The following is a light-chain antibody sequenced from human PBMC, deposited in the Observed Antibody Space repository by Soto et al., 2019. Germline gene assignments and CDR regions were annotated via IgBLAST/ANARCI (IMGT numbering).Light chain of an antibody. V-gene: IGKV1-39*01. CDR2: STS. Sequence: DIQMTQSPSSLSASVGDRVTITCRASQTISSYLTWYQQKPGKAPKLLIYSTSSLQSGVPSRFSGSGSGTDFTLTIISLHPEDLATYYCQKSYGARLTFGPGTRGDLK. CDR1: QTISSY. CDR3: QKSYGARLT. J-gene: IGKJ3*01.